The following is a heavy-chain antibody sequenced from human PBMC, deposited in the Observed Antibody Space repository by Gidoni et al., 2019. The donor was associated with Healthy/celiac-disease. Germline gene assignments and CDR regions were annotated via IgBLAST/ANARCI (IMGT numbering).Heavy chain of an antibody. V-gene: IGHV2-70*04. D-gene: IGHD2-15*01. CDR2: IDWDDDK. CDR1: GFSLSTSGMR. CDR3: ARMITGNCSGGSCYSTDAFDI. Sequence: QVTLKESGPALVKPTQTLTLTCTFSGFSLSTSGMRVRWIRQPPGKALEWLARIDWDDDKFYSTSLKTRLTISKDTSKNQVVLTMTNMDPVDTATYYCARMITGNCSGGSCYSTDAFDIWGQGTMVTVSS. J-gene: IGHJ3*02.